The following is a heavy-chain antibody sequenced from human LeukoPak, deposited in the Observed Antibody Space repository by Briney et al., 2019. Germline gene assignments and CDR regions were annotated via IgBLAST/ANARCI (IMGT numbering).Heavy chain of an antibody. CDR1: GFTFSSYA. CDR2: ISGSGGST. Sequence: GGSLRLSCAASGFTFSSYAMGWVRQAPGKGLEWVSAISGSGGSTYYADSVKGRFTISRDNSKNTLYLQMNSLRAEDTAVYYCAKAGVAAADYGNWFDPWGQGTLVTVSS. D-gene: IGHD6-13*01. V-gene: IGHV3-23*01. CDR3: AKAGVAAADYGNWFDP. J-gene: IGHJ5*02.